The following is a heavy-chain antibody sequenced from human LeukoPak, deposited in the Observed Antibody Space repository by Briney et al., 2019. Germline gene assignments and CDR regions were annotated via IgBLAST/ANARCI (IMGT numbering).Heavy chain of an antibody. CDR3: ARHGLGRVLVNDDVFDI. D-gene: IGHD2-8*02. Sequence: SETLSLTCAVYGGSFSGYYWSWIRQPPGKGLEWIGEINHSGSTNYNPSLKSRVTISVDTSKNQFSLKLSSVTAADTAVYYCARHGLGRVLVNDDVFDIWGQGTMVTVSS. CDR1: GGSFSGYY. CDR2: INHSGST. V-gene: IGHV4-34*01. J-gene: IGHJ3*02.